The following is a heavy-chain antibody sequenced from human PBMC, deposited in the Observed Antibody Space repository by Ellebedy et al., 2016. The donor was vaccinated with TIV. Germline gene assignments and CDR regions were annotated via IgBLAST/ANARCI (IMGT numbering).Heavy chain of an antibody. CDR2: ISGSGGST. D-gene: IGHD2-15*01. CDR1: GFTFSSYA. V-gene: IGHV3-23*01. J-gene: IGHJ4*02. Sequence: GESLKISXAASGFTFSSYAMSWVRQAPGKGLEWVSAISGSGGSTYYADSVKGRFTISRDNSKNTLYLQMNSLRAEDTAVYYCAKLERDCSGGSCYSGAYYFDYWGQGTLVTVSS. CDR3: AKLERDCSGGSCYSGAYYFDY.